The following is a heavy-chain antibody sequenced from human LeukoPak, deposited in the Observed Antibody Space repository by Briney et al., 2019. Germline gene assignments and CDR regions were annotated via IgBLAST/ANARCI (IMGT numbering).Heavy chain of an antibody. V-gene: IGHV3-9*01. CDR3: AKGGSGSYYWFDP. CDR2: ISWNSGSI. Sequence: GRSLRLSCAASGFTFDDYAMHWVRQAPGKGLEWVSGISWNSGSIGYADSVKGRFTISRDNAKNSLYLQMNSLRAEDTALYYCAKGGSGSYYWFDPWGQGTLVTVSS. J-gene: IGHJ5*02. CDR1: GFTFDDYA. D-gene: IGHD3-10*01.